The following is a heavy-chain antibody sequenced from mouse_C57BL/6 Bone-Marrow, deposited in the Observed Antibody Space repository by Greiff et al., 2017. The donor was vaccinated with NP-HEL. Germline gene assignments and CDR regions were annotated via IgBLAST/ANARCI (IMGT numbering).Heavy chain of an antibody. J-gene: IGHJ1*03. V-gene: IGHV1-42*01. D-gene: IGHD2-5*01. CDR3: ANSNYGYFDV. Sequence: VQLQQSGPELVKPGASVKISCKASGYSFTGYYMNWVKQSPEKSLEWIGEINPSTGGTTYNQKFKAKATLTVDKSSSTAYMQLKSLTSEDSAVYYCANSNYGYFDVWGTGTTVTVSS. CDR2: INPSTGGT. CDR1: GYSFTGYY.